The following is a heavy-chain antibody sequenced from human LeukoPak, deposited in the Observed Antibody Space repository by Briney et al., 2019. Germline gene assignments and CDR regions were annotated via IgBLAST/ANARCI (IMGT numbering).Heavy chain of an antibody. CDR2: IIPIFGTA. J-gene: IGHJ4*02. V-gene: IGHV1-69*13. D-gene: IGHD3-3*01. CDR3: ARAKYYDFRSGTPRNFDY. CDR1: GGTFSSYA. Sequence: SVKVSCTASGGTFSSYAISWVRQAPGQGLEWMGGIIPIFGTANYAQKFQGRVTVTADESTSTAYMELSSLRSEDTAVYYCARAKYYDFRSGTPRNFDYWGQGTLVTVSS.